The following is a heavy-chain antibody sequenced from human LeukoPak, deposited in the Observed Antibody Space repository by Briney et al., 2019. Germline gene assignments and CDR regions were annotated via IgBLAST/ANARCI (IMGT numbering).Heavy chain of an antibody. J-gene: IGHJ4*02. D-gene: IGHD3-10*01. V-gene: IGHV3-33*01. CDR1: GFTFRNYG. CDR2: IWSDGSEK. Sequence: GGSLRLSCAVSGFTFRNYGMHWVRQVPGKGLDWVAVIWSDGSEKYYADSVKGRFTISRDHSKNMLYLQMNSLRVEDTAVYYCTSGSGRSPPDFDYWGQGTPVTVSS. CDR3: TSGSGRSPPDFDY.